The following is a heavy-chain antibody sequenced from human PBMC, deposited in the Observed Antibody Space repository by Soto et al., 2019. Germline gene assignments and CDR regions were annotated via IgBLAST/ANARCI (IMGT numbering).Heavy chain of an antibody. D-gene: IGHD3-9*01. Sequence: QVQLVQSGAEVKKPGSSVKVSCKASGGTFSSYAISWVRQAPGQGLEWIGGIIPIFGTANYAQKFQGRVTITADKSTSTAYMELSSLRSEDTAVYYCARDEPYLTGRSYYGMDVWGQGTTVTVSS. CDR1: GGTFSSYA. CDR2: IIPIFGTA. V-gene: IGHV1-69*06. J-gene: IGHJ6*02. CDR3: ARDEPYLTGRSYYGMDV.